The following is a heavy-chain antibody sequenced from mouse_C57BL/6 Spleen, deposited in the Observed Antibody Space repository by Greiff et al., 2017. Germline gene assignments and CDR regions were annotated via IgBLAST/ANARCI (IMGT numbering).Heavy chain of an antibody. CDR2: IYPGDGDT. V-gene: IGHV1-82*01. J-gene: IGHJ4*01. D-gene: IGHD2-3*01. Sequence: QVQLQQSGPELVKPGASVKISCKASGYAFSSSWMNWVKQRPGKGLEWIGRIYPGDGDTNYNGKFKGKATLTADKSSSTAYMQLSSLTSEDSAVYCCARESDGYYRAMDYWGQGTSVTVSS. CDR3: ARESDGYYRAMDY. CDR1: GYAFSSSW.